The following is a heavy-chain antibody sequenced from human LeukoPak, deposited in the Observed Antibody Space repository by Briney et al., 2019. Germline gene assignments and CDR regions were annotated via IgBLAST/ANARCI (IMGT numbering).Heavy chain of an antibody. Sequence: GGSLRLSCAASGFTFSRFWMHWVRQPPGKGLVWVSRIDTDGSTTTYADSVKGRFTISRDNGKNTVYLQINSLRAEDTAVYYCALGATIRVFDYWGQGTLVTVSS. CDR2: IDTDGSTT. CDR1: GFTFSRFW. J-gene: IGHJ4*02. CDR3: ALGATIRVFDY. D-gene: IGHD1-26*01. V-gene: IGHV3-74*01.